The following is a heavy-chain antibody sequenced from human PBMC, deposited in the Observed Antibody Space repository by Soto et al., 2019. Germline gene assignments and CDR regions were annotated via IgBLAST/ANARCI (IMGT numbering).Heavy chain of an antibody. V-gene: IGHV3-48*01. J-gene: IGHJ4*02. D-gene: IGHD5-12*01. CDR1: GFTFSSYS. CDR2: ISSRSSTI. Sequence: EVQLVESGGGLVQPGGSLRLSCAASGFTFSSYSMNWVRQAPGKGLEWVSYISSRSSTIYYADSVKGRFTISRDNAKNSLYLQMNSLRAEDTAVYYGERVRVDEFAYWGQGTLVTVSS. CDR3: ERVRVDEFAY.